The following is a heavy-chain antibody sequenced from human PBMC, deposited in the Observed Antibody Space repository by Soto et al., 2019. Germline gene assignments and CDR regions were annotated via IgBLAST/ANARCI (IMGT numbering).Heavy chain of an antibody. CDR2: ISGSGGST. CDR1: GFTFSSYA. V-gene: IGHV3-23*01. Sequence: GGSLRLSCAASGFTFSSYAMSWVRQAPGKGLEWVSAISGSGGSTYYADSVKGRFTISRDNSKNTLYLQMNSLRAEDAAVYYCAKGQGSGWWWDYWGQGTLVTVSS. CDR3: AKGQGSGWWWDY. J-gene: IGHJ4*02. D-gene: IGHD6-19*01.